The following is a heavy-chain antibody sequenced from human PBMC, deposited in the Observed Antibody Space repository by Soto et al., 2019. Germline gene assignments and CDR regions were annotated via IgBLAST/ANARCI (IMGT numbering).Heavy chain of an antibody. CDR2: VDSCGITT. J-gene: IGHJ4*01. V-gene: IGHV3-48*01. Sequence: GGSLRLSCAASGFTFSSYSMNWVRQAPGKGLKWVSFVDSCGITTYYADSVKGRFTISRDNAANSLFMQMNSLRAEDTAVYYCVKESSEFDYWGRGTLVTVSS. CDR1: GFTFSSYS. CDR3: VKESSEFDY.